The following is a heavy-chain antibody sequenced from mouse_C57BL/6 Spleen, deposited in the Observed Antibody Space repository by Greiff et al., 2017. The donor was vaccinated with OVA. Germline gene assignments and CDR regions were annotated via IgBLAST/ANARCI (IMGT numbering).Heavy chain of an antibody. Sequence: QVHVKQPGTELVKPGASVKLSCKASGYTFTSYWMHWVKQRPGQGLEWIGNINPSNGGTNYNEKFKSKATLTVDKSSSTAYMQLSSLTSEDSAVYYCARVYYYGSLDYWGQGTTLTVSS. J-gene: IGHJ2*01. CDR2: INPSNGGT. D-gene: IGHD1-1*01. CDR3: ARVYYYGSLDY. V-gene: IGHV1-53*01. CDR1: GYTFTSYW.